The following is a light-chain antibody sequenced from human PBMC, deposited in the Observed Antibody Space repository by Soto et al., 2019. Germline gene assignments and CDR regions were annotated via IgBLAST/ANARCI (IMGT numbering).Light chain of an antibody. CDR3: QQYENLPLT. CDR1: HAISNY. CDR2: DAS. J-gene: IGKJ4*01. Sequence: DIQMTQSPSSLSASVGDRVTITCQASHAISNYLNWYQQKPGKVPKLLIYDASTLERGVPSRFSGSGYGTHFTFTISSLQPEDIGTYYCQQYENLPLTFGGGTKVEIK. V-gene: IGKV1-33*01.